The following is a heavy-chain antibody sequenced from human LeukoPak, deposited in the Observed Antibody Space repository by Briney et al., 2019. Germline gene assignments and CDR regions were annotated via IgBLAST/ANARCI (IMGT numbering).Heavy chain of an antibody. Sequence: PSQTLSLTCTVSGGSISSAGSYWSWIRQPPGKGLEWIGSIYYSGTTHYNPSLESRVTISVDTSKNQFSLKLASVTAADTAIYYCAKGAGGFSYYNWFDPWGQGTLVTVSS. V-gene: IGHV4-39*07. CDR2: IYYSGTT. D-gene: IGHD5-18*01. CDR3: AKGAGGFSYYNWFDP. CDR1: GGSISSAGSY. J-gene: IGHJ5*02.